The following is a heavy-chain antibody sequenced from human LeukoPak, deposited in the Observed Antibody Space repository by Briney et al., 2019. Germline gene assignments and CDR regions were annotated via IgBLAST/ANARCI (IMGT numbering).Heavy chain of an antibody. CDR2: IRHDGSQK. V-gene: IGHV3-7*05. Sequence: GGSLRLSCAASGFSFSSYWMSWVRQAPGKGLEWVANIRHDGSQKYYVGSVEGRFTISRDNVKNSLYLEMNSLRAEDTAVYYCARFEANRVVVYLDYWGQGALITVSS. J-gene: IGHJ4*02. D-gene: IGHD3-3*01. CDR3: ARFEANRVVVYLDY. CDR1: GFSFSSYW.